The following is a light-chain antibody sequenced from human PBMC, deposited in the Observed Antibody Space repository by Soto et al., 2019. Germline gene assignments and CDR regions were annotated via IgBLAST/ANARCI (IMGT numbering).Light chain of an antibody. CDR3: HQFGYSPRT. CDR1: QTVNSDY. Sequence: EIVLTQSPGTLSLSPGETATLSCRASQTVNSDYLAWFQQRPGQAPRLLIFATSRRPTDIPDRFSGSGSGTDFTLAIRRLEPEDFAVYSCHQFGYSPRTFGQGTKVE. CDR2: ATS. J-gene: IGKJ1*01. V-gene: IGKV3-20*01.